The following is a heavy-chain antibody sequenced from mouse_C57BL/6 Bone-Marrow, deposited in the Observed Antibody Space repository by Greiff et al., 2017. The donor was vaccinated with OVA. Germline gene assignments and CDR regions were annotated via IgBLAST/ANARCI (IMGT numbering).Heavy chain of an antibody. Sequence: VMLVESGPGLVQPSQSLSITCTVSGFSLTSYGVHWVRQSPGKGLEWLGVIWSGGSTDYNAAFISRLSISKDNSKSQIFFKMNRLQADDTAIYYCARKDTMITTNAMDYWGQGTSVTVSS. V-gene: IGHV2-2*01. CDR3: ARKDTMITTNAMDY. D-gene: IGHD2-4*01. J-gene: IGHJ4*01. CDR2: IWSGGST. CDR1: GFSLTSYG.